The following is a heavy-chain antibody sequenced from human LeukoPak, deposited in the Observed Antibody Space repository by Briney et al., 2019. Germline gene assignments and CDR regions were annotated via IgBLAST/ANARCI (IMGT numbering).Heavy chain of an antibody. D-gene: IGHD3-10*01. V-gene: IGHV1-2*06. CDR3: ARDFPQRYYYGSGSLSDY. CDR2: INPNSGGT. Sequence: ASVRVFCKASGYTFTGYYMHWVRQAPGQGLEWMGRINPNSGGTNYAQKFQGRVTMTRDTSISTAYMELSRLRSDDTAVYYCARDFPQRYYYGSGSLSDYWGQGTLVTVSS. J-gene: IGHJ4*02. CDR1: GYTFTGYY.